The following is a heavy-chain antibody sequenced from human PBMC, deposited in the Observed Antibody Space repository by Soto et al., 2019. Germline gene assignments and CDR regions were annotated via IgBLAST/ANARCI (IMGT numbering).Heavy chain of an antibody. D-gene: IGHD6-13*01. CDR3: AKEGEYSSSWYGLYYFDY. CDR2: ISGSGGST. V-gene: IGHV3-23*01. CDR1: GFTFSSYA. Sequence: GGSLRLSCAASGFTFSSYAMSWVRQAPGKGLEGVSAISGSGGSTYYADSVKGRFTITRDNSKNTLYLQMNSLRAEDTAVYYCAKEGEYSSSWYGLYYFDYWGHGTLVTVSS. J-gene: IGHJ4*01.